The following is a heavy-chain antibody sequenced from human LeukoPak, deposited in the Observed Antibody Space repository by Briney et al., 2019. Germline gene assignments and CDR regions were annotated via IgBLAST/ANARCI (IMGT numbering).Heavy chain of an antibody. CDR2: IYYSGST. Sequence: PETLSLTCTVSGGSISSSSYYWGWIRQPPGKGLEWIGSIYYSGSTYYNPSLKSRVTISVDTSKNQFSLKLSSVTAADTAVYYCARHRKDYDILTGQIDYWGQGTLVTVSS. CDR1: GGSISSSSYY. V-gene: IGHV4-39*01. CDR3: ARHRKDYDILTGQIDY. J-gene: IGHJ4*02. D-gene: IGHD3-9*01.